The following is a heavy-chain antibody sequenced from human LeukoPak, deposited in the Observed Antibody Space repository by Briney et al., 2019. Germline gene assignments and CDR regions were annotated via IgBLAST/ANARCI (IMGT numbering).Heavy chain of an antibody. CDR1: GFTFSSYS. V-gene: IGHV3-7*01. Sequence: GGSLRLSCAASGFTFSSYSMNWVRQAPGKGPEWVANIKEDGSEKYYVDSVKGRFTISRDNTKNSLYLQMNSLRAEDTAVYYCARLSRSYVDYWGRGTLVTVSS. J-gene: IGHJ4*02. CDR3: ARLSRSYVDY. CDR2: IKEDGSEK.